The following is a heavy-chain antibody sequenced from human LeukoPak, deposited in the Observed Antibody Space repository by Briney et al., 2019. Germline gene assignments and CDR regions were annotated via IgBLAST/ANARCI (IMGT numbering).Heavy chain of an antibody. J-gene: IGHJ4*02. Sequence: SETLSLTCTVSGGSISSGSYYWSWIRQPAGKGLEWIGRIYTSGSTNYNPSLKSRVTISVDTSKNQFSLKLTSVSAADTAVYYCAGWSGYYRDYWGQGTLVTVSS. CDR3: AGWSGYYRDY. V-gene: IGHV4-61*02. CDR1: GGSISSGSYY. CDR2: IYTSGST. D-gene: IGHD3-3*01.